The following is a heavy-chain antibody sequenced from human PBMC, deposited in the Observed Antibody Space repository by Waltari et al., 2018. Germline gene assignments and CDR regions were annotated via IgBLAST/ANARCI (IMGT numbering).Heavy chain of an antibody. CDR2: IYTSGST. CDR3: AGRGRFGLDY. Sequence: QVQLQESGPGLVKPSQTLSLTCTVSGGSISSGSYYWSWIRQPAGKGLEWIGRIYTSGSTNYNPSLKSRVTISVDTSKNQFSLKLSSVTAADTAVYYCAGRGRFGLDYWGQGTLVTVSS. D-gene: IGHD3-10*01. CDR1: GGSISSGSYY. V-gene: IGHV4-61*02. J-gene: IGHJ4*02.